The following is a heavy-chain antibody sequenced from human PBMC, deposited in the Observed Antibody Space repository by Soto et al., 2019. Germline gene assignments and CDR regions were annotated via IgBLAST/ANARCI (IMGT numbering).Heavy chain of an antibody. CDR3: ARAGDFWSGYYYYYGMDV. Sequence: PSETLSLTCTVSGGSISSYYWSWIRQPPGKGLEWIGYIYYSGSTNYNPSLKSRDTISVDTSKNQFSLKLSSVTAADTAVYYCARAGDFWSGYYYYYGMDVWGQGTTVTVSS. V-gene: IGHV4-59*01. D-gene: IGHD3-3*01. CDR1: GGSISSYY. J-gene: IGHJ6*02. CDR2: IYYSGST.